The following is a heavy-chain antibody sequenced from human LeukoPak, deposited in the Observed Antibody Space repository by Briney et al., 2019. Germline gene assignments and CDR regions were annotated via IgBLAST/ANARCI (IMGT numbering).Heavy chain of an antibody. D-gene: IGHD6-13*01. CDR2: IYYGTST. J-gene: IGHJ4*02. V-gene: IGHV4-39*07. Sequence: PSETLSLTCIVSGGSITSNNYYWGWIRQPPGEGLQYIGSIYYGTSTYYNPSLKSRVTISLDTSKNQFSLKLSSVTAADTAVYYCARHAGTGLLDYWGQGTLVTVSS. CDR1: GGSITSNNYY. CDR3: ARHAGTGLLDY.